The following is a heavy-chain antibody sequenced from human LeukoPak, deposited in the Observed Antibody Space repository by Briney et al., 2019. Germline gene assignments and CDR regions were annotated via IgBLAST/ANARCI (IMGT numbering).Heavy chain of an antibody. CDR1: GFTFNSYA. CDR3: AKTTAGNSSGRNPGWPVDY. J-gene: IGHJ4*02. D-gene: IGHD6-19*01. Sequence: GGSLRLSCAASGFTFNSYAMTWVRQAPGKGLEWVSHVSGSGGITYYADSVKGRFTIFRDNSKNALYLQMNSLRAEDTAVYYCAKTTAGNSSGRNPGWPVDYWGQGTLVTVSS. V-gene: IGHV3-23*01. CDR2: VSGSGGIT.